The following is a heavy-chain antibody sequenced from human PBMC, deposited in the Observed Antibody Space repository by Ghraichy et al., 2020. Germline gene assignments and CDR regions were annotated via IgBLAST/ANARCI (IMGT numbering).Heavy chain of an antibody. Sequence: GGSLRLSCTASGFSFRAFVMNWVRQAPGKGLEWMAFIRYDGSFTSYADSVKGRFTISRDNSKSTLYLQMDSLRPEDTAVYYCTNDLTLRVWGRGTLVTVSS. CDR1: GFSFRAFV. D-gene: IGHD2/OR15-2a*01. J-gene: IGHJ4*02. V-gene: IGHV3-30*02. CDR2: IRYDGSFT. CDR3: TNDLTLRV.